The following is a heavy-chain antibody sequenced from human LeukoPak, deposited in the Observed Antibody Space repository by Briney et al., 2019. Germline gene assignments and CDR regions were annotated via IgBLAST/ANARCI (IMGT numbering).Heavy chain of an antibody. CDR1: GFTISSYA. J-gene: IGHJ4*02. CDR3: ARDARTVGITMIVVGFDY. CDR2: ISYDGSNK. D-gene: IGHD3-22*01. V-gene: IGHV3-30*04. Sequence: GGSLRLSCAASGFTISSYAMYWVRQSPGKGLEWVAVISYDGSNKYYADSVKGRFTISRDNSKNTLYLQMNSLRAEDTAVYYCARDARTVGITMIVVGFDYWGQGTLVTVSS.